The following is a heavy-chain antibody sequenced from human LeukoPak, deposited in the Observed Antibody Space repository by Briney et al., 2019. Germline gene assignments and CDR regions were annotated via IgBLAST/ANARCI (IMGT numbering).Heavy chain of an antibody. J-gene: IGHJ4*02. V-gene: IGHV1-24*01. Sequence: VASVTVSCTVSGYTLTELSMHWVRQAPGKGLEWMGGFDPEDGETIYAQKFQGRVTMTEDTSTDTAYMELSSLRSEDTAVYYCATDRRYYDSSGYTTVEFDYWGQGTLVTVSS. D-gene: IGHD3-22*01. CDR1: GYTLTELS. CDR3: ATDRRYYDSSGYTTVEFDY. CDR2: FDPEDGET.